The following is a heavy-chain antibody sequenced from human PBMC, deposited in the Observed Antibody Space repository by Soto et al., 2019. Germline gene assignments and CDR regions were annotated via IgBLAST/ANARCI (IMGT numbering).Heavy chain of an antibody. Sequence: ESGGGVVQPGRSLRLSCAASRFIFSDYAMHWVRQAPGKGLEWVAVISYGGDNKYYAESVRGRFAISRDNLKNTLYLQMNSLNPEDTAVYHCAKARHSTSWYGVEADFWGQGTLGTVSS. J-gene: IGHJ4*02. CDR2: ISYGGDNK. D-gene: IGHD6-13*01. V-gene: IGHV3-30*09. CDR3: AKARHSTSWYGVEADF. CDR1: RFIFSDYA.